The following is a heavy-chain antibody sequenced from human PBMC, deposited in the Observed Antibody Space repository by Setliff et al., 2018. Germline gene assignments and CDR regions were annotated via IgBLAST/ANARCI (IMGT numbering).Heavy chain of an antibody. CDR3: ARVMAVFAIEGLQGGGFDY. Sequence: ASVKVSCKTSAYTFSGYYIHWVRQAPGQGLQWMGWINPNIGDTNYAPKFQGRVTMTTDTSTNTAYMDLGSLRSDDTAFYFCARVMAVFAIEGLQGGGFDYWGQGTLVTVSS. J-gene: IGHJ4*02. CDR1: AYTFSGYY. D-gene: IGHD2-8*02. V-gene: IGHV1-2*02. CDR2: INPNIGDT.